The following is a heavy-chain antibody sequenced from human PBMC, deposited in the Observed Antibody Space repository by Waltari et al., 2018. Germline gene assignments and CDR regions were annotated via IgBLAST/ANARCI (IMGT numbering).Heavy chain of an antibody. J-gene: IGHJ4*02. CDR3: TRATGGSGYYFDY. V-gene: IGHV3-49*04. CDR2: IRSKPYGRTT. CDR1: GFTFGDYA. D-gene: IGHD3-22*01. Sequence: EVQMVESGGGFVQPGRSLRLSCTASGFTFGDYAMRWVRQAPGKGLEWVGFIRSKPYGRTTEYAASVKGRFTISRDDSKSIAYLQMKSLKTEDTAVYYCTRATGGSGYYFDYWGQGTLVTVSS.